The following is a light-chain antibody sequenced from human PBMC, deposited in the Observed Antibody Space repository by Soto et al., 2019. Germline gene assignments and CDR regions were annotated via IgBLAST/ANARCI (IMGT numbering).Light chain of an antibody. CDR1: QSVSSSY. V-gene: IGKV3-20*01. CDR3: QQYGSSPQT. CDR2: GAS. Sequence: EIVLTRSPGTLSLSPGERATLSCRASQSVSSSYLAWYQQKPGQAPRLLIYGASSRATGIPDRFSGSGSGTDFTLTICRLEPEDFAVYYCQQYGSSPQTFGQGTKVDIK. J-gene: IGKJ1*01.